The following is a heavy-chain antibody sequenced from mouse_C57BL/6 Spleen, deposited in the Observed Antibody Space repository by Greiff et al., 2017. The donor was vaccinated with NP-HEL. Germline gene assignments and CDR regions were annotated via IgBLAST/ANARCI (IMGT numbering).Heavy chain of an antibody. Sequence: DVQLQESGPGLVKPSQSLYLTCSVTGYSITSGYYWNWIRQFPGNKLEWMGYISYAGSNNYNPSLTKGSTITRDRWRNTVFLKLNSVTTEDTATYYCARGGAYWGQGTLVTVSA. CDR1: GYSITSGYY. CDR3: ARGGAY. CDR2: ISYAGSN. J-gene: IGHJ3*01. V-gene: IGHV3-6*01.